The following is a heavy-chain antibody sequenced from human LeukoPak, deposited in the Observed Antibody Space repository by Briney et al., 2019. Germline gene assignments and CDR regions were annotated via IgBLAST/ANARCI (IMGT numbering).Heavy chain of an antibody. CDR1: GGSITTYY. CDR2: IYYSGST. D-gene: IGHD1-26*01. CDR3: ARGQRSYFRAVDD. J-gene: IGHJ4*02. Sequence: SETLSLTCTVSGGSITTYYWGWIRQPPGKGLEWIGYIYYSGSTNYNPSLKSRVTISVDTSKNQFSLKLSSVTAADTAVYYCARGQRSYFRAVDDWGQGTLVTVSS. V-gene: IGHV4-59*01.